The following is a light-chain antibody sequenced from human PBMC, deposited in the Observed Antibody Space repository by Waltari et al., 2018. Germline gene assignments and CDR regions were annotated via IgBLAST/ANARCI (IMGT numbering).Light chain of an antibody. CDR3: AAWDDSLSAYV. V-gene: IGLV1-47*01. CDR2: RDN. Sequence: QSVVTQPPSTSGNPGQRVTISCSGSNSNIGRNSVYWYQQLPGTAPKRVIYRDNQRPSGVSDRFSGSKSGTSASLAIRGLRSEDEADYYCAAWDDSLSAYVFGTGTKVTVL. CDR1: NSNIGRNS. J-gene: IGLJ1*01.